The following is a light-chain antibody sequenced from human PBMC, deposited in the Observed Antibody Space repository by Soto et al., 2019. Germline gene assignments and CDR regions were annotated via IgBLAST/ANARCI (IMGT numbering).Light chain of an antibody. CDR2: KVS. CDR1: SSDVGGYNY. CDR3: SSYSTSTTPQWV. J-gene: IGLJ3*02. V-gene: IGLV2-14*01. Sequence: QSALTQPASVSGSPGQSITIPCTGTSSDVGGYNYVSWYQQHPGRAPKLVIYKVSDRPSGVSSRFSASKSGNTASLTISGLQPEDEADYYCSSYSTSTTPQWVFGGGTKLTVL.